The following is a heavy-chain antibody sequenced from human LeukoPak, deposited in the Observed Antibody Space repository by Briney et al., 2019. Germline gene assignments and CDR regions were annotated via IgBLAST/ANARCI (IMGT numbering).Heavy chain of an antibody. J-gene: IGHJ3*02. D-gene: IGHD4-17*01. CDR3: AKAYDYGDYVIDAFDI. CDR2: ISGSGGST. V-gene: IGHV3-23*01. Sequence: GGSLRLSCAASGFTFSSYAMSWVRRAPGKGLEWVSAISGSGGSTYYADSVKGRFTISRDNSKNTLYLQMNSLRAEDTAVYYCAKAYDYGDYVIDAFDIWGQGTMVTVSS. CDR1: GFTFSSYA.